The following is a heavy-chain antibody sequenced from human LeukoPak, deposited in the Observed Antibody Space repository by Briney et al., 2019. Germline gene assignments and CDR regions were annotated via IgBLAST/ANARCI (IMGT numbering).Heavy chain of an antibody. J-gene: IGHJ4*02. V-gene: IGHV4-34*01. CDR1: GGSFSGYY. CDR3: ASNGPLNYYDSSGYYYYFDY. Sequence: PSETLSLTCAVYGGSFSGYYWSWIRHPPGKGLEWIGEINHSGSTNYNPSLKSRVTISVDTSKNQFSLKLSSVTAADTAVYYCASNGPLNYYDSSGYYYYFDYWGQGTLVTVFS. CDR2: INHSGST. D-gene: IGHD3-22*01.